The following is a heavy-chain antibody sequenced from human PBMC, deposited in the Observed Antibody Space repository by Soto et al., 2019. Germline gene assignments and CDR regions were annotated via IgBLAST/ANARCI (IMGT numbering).Heavy chain of an antibody. CDR1: GFTFSSYS. CDR2: ISSSSSTI. V-gene: IGHV3-48*01. J-gene: IGHJ6*03. Sequence: TGGSLRLSCAASGFTFSSYSMNWVRQAPVKGLEWVSYISSSSSTIYYADSVKGRFTISRDNAKNSLYLQMNSLRAEDTAVYYCARRGYCSSTSCYAVRGYYYYYMDVWGKGTTVTVSS. D-gene: IGHD2-2*01. CDR3: ARRGYCSSTSCYAVRGYYYYYMDV.